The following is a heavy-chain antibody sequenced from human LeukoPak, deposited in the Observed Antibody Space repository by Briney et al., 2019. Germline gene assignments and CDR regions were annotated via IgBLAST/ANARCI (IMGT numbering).Heavy chain of an antibody. Sequence: SETLSLTCTVSGGSISSGGYYWSWIRQPPGKGLEWIGYIYHSGSTYYNPSLKSRVTISVDRSKNQFSLKLSSVTAADTAVYYCARGTGYDSSGTYFDYWGQGTLVTVSS. V-gene: IGHV4-30-2*01. CDR3: ARGTGYDSSGTYFDY. CDR1: GGSISSGGYY. J-gene: IGHJ4*02. D-gene: IGHD3-22*01. CDR2: IYHSGST.